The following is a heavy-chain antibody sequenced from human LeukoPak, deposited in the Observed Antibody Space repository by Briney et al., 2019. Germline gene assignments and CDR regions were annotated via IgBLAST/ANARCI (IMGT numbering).Heavy chain of an antibody. J-gene: IGHJ5*02. CDR3: ARNHGSGRGEWFDP. CDR1: GGSISSYY. V-gene: IGHV4-59*01. Sequence: SETLSLTCTVSGGSISSYYWSWIRQPPGKGLEWIGYIYYSGSTKYNPSLKSRVTISVDTSKNQFSLKMSSVTAADTAVYYCARNHGSGRGEWFDPWGQGTLVTVSS. CDR2: IYYSGST. D-gene: IGHD3-10*01.